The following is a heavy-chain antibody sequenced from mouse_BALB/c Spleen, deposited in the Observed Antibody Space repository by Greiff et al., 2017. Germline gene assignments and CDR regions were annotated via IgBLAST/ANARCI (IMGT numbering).Heavy chain of an antibody. V-gene: IGHV14-3*02. Sequence: VQLQQSGAELVKPGASVKLSCTASGFNIKDTYMHWVKQRPEQGLEWIGRIDPANGNTKYDPKFQGKATITADTSSNTAYLQLSSLTSEDTAVYYCASIYYVASWGQGTLVTVSA. CDR1: GFNIKDTY. J-gene: IGHJ3*01. CDR2: IDPANGNT. D-gene: IGHD2-1*01. CDR3: ASIYYVAS.